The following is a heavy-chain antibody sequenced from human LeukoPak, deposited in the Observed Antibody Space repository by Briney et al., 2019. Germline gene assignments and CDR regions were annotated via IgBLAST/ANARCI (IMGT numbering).Heavy chain of an antibody. D-gene: IGHD6-19*01. CDR2: IKQDGSEK. CDR3: ARDSSGWYHRLWFDP. CDR1: GFTFSSYW. V-gene: IGHV3-7*01. J-gene: IGHJ5*02. Sequence: GGSLRLSXAASGFTFSSYWMGWVRQAPGKGLEWVANIKQDGSEKYYVDSVKGRFTISRDNAKNSLYLQMNSLRAEDTAVYYCARDSSGWYHRLWFDPWGQGTLVTVSS.